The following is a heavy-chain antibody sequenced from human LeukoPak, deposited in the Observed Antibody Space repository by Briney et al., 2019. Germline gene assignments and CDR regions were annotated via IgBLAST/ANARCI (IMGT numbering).Heavy chain of an antibody. Sequence: TSETLFLTCAVYGGSFSGYYWSWIRQPPGKGLEWIGEINHSGSTNYNPSLKSRVTISVDTSKNQFSLKLSSVTAADTAVYYCARIRGENPGHCSGGSCYSDYWGQGTLVTVSS. D-gene: IGHD2-15*01. J-gene: IGHJ4*02. V-gene: IGHV4-34*01. CDR2: INHSGST. CDR1: GGSFSGYY. CDR3: ARIRGENPGHCSGGSCYSDY.